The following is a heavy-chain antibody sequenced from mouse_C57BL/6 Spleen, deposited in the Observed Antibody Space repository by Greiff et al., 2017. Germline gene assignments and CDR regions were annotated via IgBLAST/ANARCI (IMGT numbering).Heavy chain of an antibody. D-gene: IGHD4-1*01. CDR1: GYAFSSSW. CDR3: AREDWDGGYFDY. Sequence: QVQLQKSGPELVKPGASVKISCKASGYAFSSSWMNWVKQRPGKGLEWIGRIYPGDGDTNYNGKFKGKATLTADKSSSTAYMQLSSLTSEDSAVYFCAREDWDGGYFDYWGQGTTLTVSS. CDR2: IYPGDGDT. J-gene: IGHJ2*01. V-gene: IGHV1-82*01.